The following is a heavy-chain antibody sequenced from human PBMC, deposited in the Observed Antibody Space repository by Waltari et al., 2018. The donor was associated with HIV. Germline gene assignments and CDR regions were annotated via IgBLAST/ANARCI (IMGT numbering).Heavy chain of an antibody. Sequence: FIFSSYSMNWVRQAPGKGLEWVAYIGSGGTTIYADSVKGRFTISRDNAKNSVFLQMNSLREDDTAIYFCARDKLGDPAPVWGQGTTVTVSS. CDR2: IGSGGTT. V-gene: IGHV3-48*03. CDR1: FIFSSYS. CDR3: ARDKLGDPAPV. J-gene: IGHJ6*02. D-gene: IGHD1-26*01.